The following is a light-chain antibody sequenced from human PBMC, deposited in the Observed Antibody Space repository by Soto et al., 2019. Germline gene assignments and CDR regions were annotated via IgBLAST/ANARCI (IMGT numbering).Light chain of an antibody. CDR2: KAS. V-gene: IGKV1-5*03. J-gene: IGKJ1*01. CDR1: QGISSW. Sequence: DIKMTQSPSSVSASVGDRVTITCRASQGISSWLAWYQQKPGKAPKLLMYKASSLESGVPSRFSGSGSGTEFTLTISSLQPDDVATYYCQQYHTYSRTFGQGTKVDIK. CDR3: QQYHTYSRT.